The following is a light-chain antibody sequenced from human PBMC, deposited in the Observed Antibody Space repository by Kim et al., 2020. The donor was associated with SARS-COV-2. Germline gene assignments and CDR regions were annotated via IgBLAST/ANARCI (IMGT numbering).Light chain of an antibody. CDR3: AAWDDSLNGYV. Sequence: VLTQPPSASGTPGQRVTISCSGSSSNIGSNTVNWYQQLPGTAPKLLIYSNNQRPSGVPDRFSGSKSGTSASLAISGLQSEDAADYYCAAWDDSLNGYVFGTGTKVTVL. CDR2: SNN. J-gene: IGLJ1*01. CDR1: SSNIGSNT. V-gene: IGLV1-44*01.